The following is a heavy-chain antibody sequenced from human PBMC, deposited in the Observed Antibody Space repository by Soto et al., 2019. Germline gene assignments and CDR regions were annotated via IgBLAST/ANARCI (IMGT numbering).Heavy chain of an antibody. CDR3: AKRPLTAAGFDY. V-gene: IGHV3-23*01. Sequence: GGSLRLPCAASGFTFSNYTMTWVRQAPGKGLEWVSVITGSGGGTYFVDSVKGRFTISRDNSKNTVYLQMNSLRAEDTAVYYCAKRPLTAAGFDYWGQGTLVTGSS. CDR1: GFTFSNYT. D-gene: IGHD6-13*01. CDR2: ITGSGGGT. J-gene: IGHJ4*02.